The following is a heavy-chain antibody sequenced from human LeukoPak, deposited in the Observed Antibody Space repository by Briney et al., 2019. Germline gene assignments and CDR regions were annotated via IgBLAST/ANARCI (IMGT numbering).Heavy chain of an antibody. CDR3: ARDLYSSGWALDY. V-gene: IGHV1-46*01. CDR1: GYTFTSYY. Sequence: ASVKVSCKASGYTFTSYYMHWVQQAPGQGLEWMGIINPSGGSTSYAQKFQGRVTITTDESTSTAYMELRSLRSEDTAVYYCARDLYSSGWALDYWGQGTLVTVSS. D-gene: IGHD6-19*01. J-gene: IGHJ4*02. CDR2: INPSGGST.